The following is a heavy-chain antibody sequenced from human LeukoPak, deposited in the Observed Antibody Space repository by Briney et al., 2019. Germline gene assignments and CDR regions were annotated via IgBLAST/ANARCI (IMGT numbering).Heavy chain of an antibody. J-gene: IGHJ5*02. CDR1: GYTFTSYD. D-gene: IGHD3-9*01. CDR2: MNPNSGNT. V-gene: IGHV1-8*01. Sequence: GASVKVSCKASGYTFTSYDINWVRQATGQGLEWMGWMNPNSGNTGYAQKFQGRVTMTRNTSISTAYMELSSLRSEDTAVYYCARTDYDILTGYIWFDPWGQGTLVTVSS. CDR3: ARTDYDILTGYIWFDP.